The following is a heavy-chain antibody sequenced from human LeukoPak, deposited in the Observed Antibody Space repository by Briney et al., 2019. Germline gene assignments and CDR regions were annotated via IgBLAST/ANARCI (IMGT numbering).Heavy chain of an antibody. D-gene: IGHD6-6*01. V-gene: IGHV3-21*01. CDR3: ARGTYRSSSPSIGMPYYLDY. CDR2: ISSSGSYI. CDR1: GFTFTRYS. J-gene: IGHJ4*02. Sequence: PGGSLRLSCAASGFTFTRYSMNWVRQAPGKGLEWGSSISSSGSYIFYAQSVEGRFIISRDNAKNSHYLQMNSLRVDDTAVYFCARGTYRSSSPSIGMPYYLDYWGQGSLVTVSS.